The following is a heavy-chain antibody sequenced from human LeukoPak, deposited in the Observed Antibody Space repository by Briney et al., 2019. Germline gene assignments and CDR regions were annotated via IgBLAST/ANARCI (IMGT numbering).Heavy chain of an antibody. Sequence: PGGSLRLSCAASGFTFSSYEMNWVRQAPGKGLEWVSSISSSSSYIYYADSVKGRFTISRDNAKNTVYLQMNSLTAEDTAVYYCARDRAGSGTTFDYWGQGTLVTVSS. J-gene: IGHJ4*02. V-gene: IGHV3-21*01. CDR2: ISSSSSYI. D-gene: IGHD3-10*01. CDR1: GFTFSSYE. CDR3: ARDRAGSGTTFDY.